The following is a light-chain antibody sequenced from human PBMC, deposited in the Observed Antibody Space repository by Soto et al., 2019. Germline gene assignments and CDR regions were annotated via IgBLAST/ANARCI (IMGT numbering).Light chain of an antibody. CDR2: KAS. CDR1: QTISSW. Sequence: DIQMTQSPSTLSVSVGDRVNITCRASQTISSWLAWYQQKPGKAPKLLIYKASTLKSGVPSRFSGSGSGTEFTLTISSLQPDDFATYYCQHYNSYSEAFGQGTKVDI. CDR3: QHYNSYSEA. J-gene: IGKJ1*01. V-gene: IGKV1-5*03.